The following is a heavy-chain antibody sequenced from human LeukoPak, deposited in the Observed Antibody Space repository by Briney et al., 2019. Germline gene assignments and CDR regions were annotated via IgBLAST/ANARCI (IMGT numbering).Heavy chain of an antibody. D-gene: IGHD6-19*01. CDR2: IYHSGST. CDR1: GGSISSSNW. J-gene: IGHJ3*02. Sequence: SETLSLTCAVSGGSISSSNWWSWVRQPPGKGLEWIGEIYHSGSTNYNPSLKSRVTISVDTSKNQFSLKLSSVTAADMAVYYCARDLYSSRTNDAFVIWGQGTMVTVSS. CDR3: ARDLYSSRTNDAFVI. V-gene: IGHV4-4*02.